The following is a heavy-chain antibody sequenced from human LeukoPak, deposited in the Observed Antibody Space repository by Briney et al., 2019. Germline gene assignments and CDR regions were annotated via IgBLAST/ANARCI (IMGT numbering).Heavy chain of an antibody. CDR3: ARDLVTVTKGFDI. CDR2: ISYIGTT. V-gene: IGHV4-59*11. D-gene: IGHD4-17*01. J-gene: IGHJ3*02. Sequence: SETLSLTCAVSGDSFSSHYWTWIRQPPGRGLEWIGYISYIGTTNYNPSLKSRVTISIDTSKNQFSMKLSSVTTADTAVYYCARDLVTVTKGFDIWGLGTMVSVSS. CDR1: GDSFSSHY.